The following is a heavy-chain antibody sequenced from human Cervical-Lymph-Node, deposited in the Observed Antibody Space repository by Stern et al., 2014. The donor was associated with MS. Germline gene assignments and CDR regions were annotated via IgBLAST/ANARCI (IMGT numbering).Heavy chain of an antibody. J-gene: IGHJ4*02. V-gene: IGHV3-30*01. Sequence: VPLVESGGGAVQPGKSLRLSCAASGFTFRNYAMHWVRQAPGKGLEWVAVISHDGNEKYYADSLRGRFTISRDNSRNTLYLQMNSLGADDTAVYYCAREGEKASTTAFDSWGQGTLVTVS. CDR1: GFTFRNYA. CDR2: ISHDGNEK. CDR3: AREGEKASTTAFDS. D-gene: IGHD3-16*01.